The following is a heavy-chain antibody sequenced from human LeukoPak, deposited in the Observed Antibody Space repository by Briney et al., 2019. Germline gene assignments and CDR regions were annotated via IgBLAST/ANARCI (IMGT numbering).Heavy chain of an antibody. CDR2: IYTGGST. D-gene: IGHD5-24*01. Sequence: SETLSLTCTVSGGSISSYYWSWIRKPPGQGQERIGYIYTGGSTNYNPSLKSRVTISVDTSKNQSPLKLSCVPAADTAVYYCATSARTDVAFDIGGQGTIVTVFS. CDR1: GGSISSYY. V-gene: IGHV4-4*09. CDR3: ATSARTDVAFDI. J-gene: IGHJ3*02.